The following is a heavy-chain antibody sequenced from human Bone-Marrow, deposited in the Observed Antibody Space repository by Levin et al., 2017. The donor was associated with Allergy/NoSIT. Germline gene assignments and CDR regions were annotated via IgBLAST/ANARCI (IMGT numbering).Heavy chain of an antibody. CDR1: GFTFSSYA. V-gene: IGHV3-30*04. J-gene: IGHJ6*02. CDR3: ARDIVGYYDSSGYYGARFYYYGMDV. Sequence: GESLKISCAASGFTFSSYAMHWVRQAPGKGLEWVAVISYDGSNKYYADSVKGRFTISRDNSKNTLYLQMNSLRAEDTAVYYCARDIVGYYDSSGYYGARFYYYGMDVWGQGTTVTVSS. CDR2: ISYDGSNK. D-gene: IGHD3-22*01.